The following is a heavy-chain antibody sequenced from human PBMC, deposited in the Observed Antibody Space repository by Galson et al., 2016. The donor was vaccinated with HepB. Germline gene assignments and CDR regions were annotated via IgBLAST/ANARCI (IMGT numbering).Heavy chain of an antibody. CDR1: GFTFSSYS. V-gene: IGHV3-21*01. Sequence: SLRLSCAASGFTFSSYSMNWVRQAPGKGLEWVSSISSSSSYLYYADSVKGRFTISRDNSKNTLYLQMNGLRAEDTAVYYCATPYYDFWSGYNPFDYWGQGTLVTVSS. CDR3: ATPYYDFWSGYNPFDY. J-gene: IGHJ4*02. D-gene: IGHD3-3*01. CDR2: ISSSSSYL.